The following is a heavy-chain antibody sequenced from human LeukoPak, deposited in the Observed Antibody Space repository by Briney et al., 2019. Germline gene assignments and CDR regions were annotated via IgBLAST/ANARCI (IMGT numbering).Heavy chain of an antibody. V-gene: IGHV1-18*01. Sequence: ASVKVSCKAPGYTYTSYSIGWVRQAPGQGLEWMGWISAYNGNTNYAQKLQGRVTMTTDTSTSTAYMELRSLRSDDTAVYYCARVRSGSYRYYYYYMDVWGKGTTVTVSS. CDR3: ARVRSGSYRYYYYYMDV. D-gene: IGHD1-26*01. CDR1: GYTYTSYS. CDR2: ISAYNGNT. J-gene: IGHJ6*03.